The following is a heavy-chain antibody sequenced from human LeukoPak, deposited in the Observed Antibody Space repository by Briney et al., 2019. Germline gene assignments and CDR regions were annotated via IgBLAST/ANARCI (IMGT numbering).Heavy chain of an antibody. V-gene: IGHV1-8*01. J-gene: IGHJ4*02. CDR2: MDPGTGVT. D-gene: IGHD4-17*01. Sequence: ASVKVSSKASGYSFSNHDINWARQATGQGLEWMGWMDPGTGVTGYAQKFQGRVTMTRDTSINTAYMELSSLRSEDTAVYYCARRGLTPSDYWGQGTPLTVSS. CDR1: GYSFSNHD. CDR3: ARRGLTPSDY.